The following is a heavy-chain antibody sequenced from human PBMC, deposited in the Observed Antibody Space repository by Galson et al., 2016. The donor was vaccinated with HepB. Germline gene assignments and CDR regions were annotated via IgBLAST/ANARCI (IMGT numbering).Heavy chain of an antibody. CDR1: GASITRGTYF. D-gene: IGHD1-26*01. V-gene: IGHV4-31*03. Sequence: LSLTCTVSGASITRGTYFWTWLRQLPGKGLEWIGYIYNSGRTHYNPSLKNRLHISVDTSKNQLSLNLSSVTAADTAVYYCARDKSGSYFTFDYWGPGNLVTVSS. CDR3: ARDKSGSYFTFDY. CDR2: IYNSGRT. J-gene: IGHJ4*02.